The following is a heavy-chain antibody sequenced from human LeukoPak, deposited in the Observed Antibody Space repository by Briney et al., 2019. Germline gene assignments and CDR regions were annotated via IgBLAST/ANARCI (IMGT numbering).Heavy chain of an antibody. V-gene: IGHV3-23*01. CDR3: AKSIVVVPAATTY. D-gene: IGHD2-2*01. CDR2: ISGSGGST. J-gene: IGHJ4*02. Sequence: GGSLGLSCAASGFTFSSYAMSWVRQAPGKGLEWVSAISGSGGSTYYADSVKGRFTISRDNSKNTLYLQMNSLRAEDTAVYYCAKSIVVVPAATTYWGQGTLVTVSS. CDR1: GFTFSSYA.